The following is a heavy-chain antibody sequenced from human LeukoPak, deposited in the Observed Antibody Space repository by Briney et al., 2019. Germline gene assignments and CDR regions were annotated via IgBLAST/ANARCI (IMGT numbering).Heavy chain of an antibody. J-gene: IGHJ6*02. CDR1: GFTFSGSA. Sequence: PGGPLRLSCAASGFTFSGSAIHWVRQASGRGLEWVGRIRSKADTAYAASVKGRFTISRDDSRNTAYLQMNSLQTEDTAVYYCARLRAARTESYFYYGMDVWGQGTTVTVSS. D-gene: IGHD6-6*01. V-gene: IGHV3-73*01. CDR3: ARLRAARTESYFYYGMDV. CDR2: IRSKADT.